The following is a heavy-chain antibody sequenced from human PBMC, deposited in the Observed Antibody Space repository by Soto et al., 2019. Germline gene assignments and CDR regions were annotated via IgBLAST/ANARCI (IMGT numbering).Heavy chain of an antibody. V-gene: IGHV1-69*04. CDR1: GGTFSSYA. Sequence: SVKVSCKASGGTFSSYAISWVRQAPGQGLEWMGRIIPILGTANYAQKFQGRVTITADKSTSTAYMELSSLRSEDTAVYYCASAKGYCSGGSCYSVFSYWGQGTLVTVS. CDR2: IIPILGTA. CDR3: ASAKGYCSGGSCYSVFSY. J-gene: IGHJ4*02. D-gene: IGHD2-15*01.